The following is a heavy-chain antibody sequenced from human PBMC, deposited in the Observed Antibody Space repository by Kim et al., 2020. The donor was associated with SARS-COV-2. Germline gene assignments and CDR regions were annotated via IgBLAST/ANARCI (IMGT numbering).Heavy chain of an antibody. Sequence: ADSVKGRFSNSRDNSKNALYLQMNSLRAEDTAVYYCAHGPSYCGGDCYLSRWGQGTLVTVSP. D-gene: IGHD2-21*02. V-gene: IGHV3-30*02. CDR3: AHGPSYCGGDCYLSR. J-gene: IGHJ4*02.